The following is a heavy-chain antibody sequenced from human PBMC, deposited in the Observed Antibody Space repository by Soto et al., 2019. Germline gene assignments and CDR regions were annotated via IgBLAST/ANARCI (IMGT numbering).Heavy chain of an antibody. Sequence: SVKVSCKASGFTFTSSAVQWVRHARGQRLEWMGWIVVGAGNTNYAQKFQGRVTITADKSTYTVYMELSGLRSGDTAVYYCARGGYSSTWSNLLDRSGLDVWGQGTTVTVSS. J-gene: IGHJ6*02. V-gene: IGHV1-58*01. CDR2: IVVGAGNT. D-gene: IGHD6-13*01. CDR3: ARGGYSSTWSNLLDRSGLDV. CDR1: GFTFTSSA.